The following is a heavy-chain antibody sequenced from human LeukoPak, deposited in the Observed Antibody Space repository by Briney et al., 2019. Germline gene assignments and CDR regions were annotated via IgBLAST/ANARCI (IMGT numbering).Heavy chain of an antibody. CDR1: EFTFSTYL. D-gene: IGHD4-17*01. Sequence: TGGSLRLSCAASEFTFSTYLMTWVRQAPGKGLEWVSAISGSGGSTYYADSVKGRFTISRDNSKNTLYLQMNSLRAEDTAVYYCAKADDYGGTRNFDYWGQGTLVTVSS. J-gene: IGHJ4*02. V-gene: IGHV3-23*01. CDR2: ISGSGGST. CDR3: AKADDYGGTRNFDY.